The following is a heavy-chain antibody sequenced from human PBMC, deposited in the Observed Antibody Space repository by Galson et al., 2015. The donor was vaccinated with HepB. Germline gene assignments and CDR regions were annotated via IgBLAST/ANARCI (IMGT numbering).Heavy chain of an antibody. CDR2: ISVYNGKT. V-gene: IGHV1-18*04. J-gene: IGHJ4*02. CDR3: SRRIVGAPDYFDY. Sequence: SCKASGYTFSSYEISWMRRAPGQGLEWMGWISVYNGKTNYAQKLQGRVTMTTDTSTNTAYMELRSLRTDDTAVYYCSRRIVGAPDYFDYWGQGTLVTVSS. D-gene: IGHD1-26*01. CDR1: GYTFSSYE.